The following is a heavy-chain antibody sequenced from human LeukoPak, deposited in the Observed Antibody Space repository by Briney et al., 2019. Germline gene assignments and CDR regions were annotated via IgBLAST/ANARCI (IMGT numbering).Heavy chain of an antibody. CDR3: ARANFLYCSSTTCLFDY. V-gene: IGHV1-2*02. CDR1: GDTFTDYF. J-gene: IGHJ4*02. Sequence: GASVKVSCKASGDTFTDYFMHWVRQAPGQGVEWRGGSNPNDFDTNYAQKLQGRVTMTRDTSISTAHMEVSRLRSDDTAVYYCARANFLYCSSTTCLFDYWGQGTLVTVSS. CDR2: SNPNDFDT. D-gene: IGHD2-2*01.